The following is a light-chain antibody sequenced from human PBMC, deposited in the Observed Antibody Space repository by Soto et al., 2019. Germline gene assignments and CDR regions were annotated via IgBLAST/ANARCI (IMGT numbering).Light chain of an antibody. Sequence: EIVMTQSPATLSLSPGERATLSCRASQSVSNYLAWYQQRPGQAPRLLIYSASTMATGIPARFSGSGSGTEFTLTISSLQSEDFATYYCQEYDNWPPWTFGQGTRVEIK. CDR3: QEYDNWPPWT. CDR2: SAS. CDR1: QSVSNY. V-gene: IGKV3-15*01. J-gene: IGKJ1*01.